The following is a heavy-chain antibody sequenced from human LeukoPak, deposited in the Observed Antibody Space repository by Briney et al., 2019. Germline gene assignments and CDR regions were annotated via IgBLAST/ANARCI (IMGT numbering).Heavy chain of an antibody. J-gene: IGHJ4*02. D-gene: IGHD5-12*01. CDR3: ARWPAGVYSGYAAVGDYNDY. CDR1: GGSISSYY. CDR2: IYYSGST. V-gene: IGHV4-59*08. Sequence: SETLSLTCTVSGGSISSYYWSWIRQPPGKGLEWIGYIYYSGSTNYNPSLKSRVTISVDPSKNQFSLKLSSVTAADTAVYYCARWPAGVYSGYAAVGDYNDYGGQGTLVTVSS.